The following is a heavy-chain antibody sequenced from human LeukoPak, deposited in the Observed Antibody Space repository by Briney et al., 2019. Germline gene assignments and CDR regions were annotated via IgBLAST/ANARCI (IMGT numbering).Heavy chain of an antibody. CDR3: ATEKELLLDS. J-gene: IGHJ5*01. CDR2: FDPGDDET. D-gene: IGHD1-7*01. Sequence: SVKVSCKVSGYSLSELSTHWVRQAPGQGLEWMGGFDPGDDETIYAQKFQGRVTMTEDTSTDTAYLELSSLRSEDTAVYFCATEKELLLDSWGQGTPVTVSS. CDR1: GYSLSELS. V-gene: IGHV1-24*01.